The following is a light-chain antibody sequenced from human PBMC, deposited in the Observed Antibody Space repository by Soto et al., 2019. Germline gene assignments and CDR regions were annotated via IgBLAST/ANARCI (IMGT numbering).Light chain of an antibody. V-gene: IGKV3-15*01. J-gene: IGKJ1*01. CDR1: QSVSGN. CDR3: QQYNNWPPWT. Sequence: EIVLTQSPATLSLSPGERATLSCRASQSVSGNLAWYQQKPGQAPRLLIYGASTRATGIPARFSGSGSGTEFTLTISGLQSEDFAVYYCQQYNNWPPWTFGQGTKVDIK. CDR2: GAS.